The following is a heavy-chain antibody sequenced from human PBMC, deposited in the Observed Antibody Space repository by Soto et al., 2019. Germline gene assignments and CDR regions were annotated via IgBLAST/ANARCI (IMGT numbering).Heavy chain of an antibody. CDR3: AKNGRAAAMYNWFDP. V-gene: IGHV3-23*01. CDR2: ISGSGGTT. Sequence: EVQLLESGGGLVQPGGSLRLSCTGSGFTFSSYAMNWVRQAPGKGLECVSTISGSGGTTYYADSVKRRFTISRDNSKNTLYLQMSSLRAEDTAVYYCAKNGRAAAMYNWFDPWGQGTLVTVSS. CDR1: GFTFSSYA. D-gene: IGHD6-13*01. J-gene: IGHJ5*02.